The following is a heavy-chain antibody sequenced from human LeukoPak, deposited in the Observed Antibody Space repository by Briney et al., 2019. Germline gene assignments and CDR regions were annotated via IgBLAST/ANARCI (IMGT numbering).Heavy chain of an antibody. CDR3: ASRSGYDAFDI. CDR1: GGSISSGGFY. V-gene: IGHV4-31*03. J-gene: IGHJ3*02. CDR2: IHYTGTT. D-gene: IGHD3-10*01. Sequence: SETLSLTCSVSGGSISSGGFYWSWIRQYPGKGLDWIGYIHYTGTTYYNPSLKSRVIISVDRSKNQFSLKLSSVTAADTAVYYCASRSGYDAFDIWGQGTMVTVSS.